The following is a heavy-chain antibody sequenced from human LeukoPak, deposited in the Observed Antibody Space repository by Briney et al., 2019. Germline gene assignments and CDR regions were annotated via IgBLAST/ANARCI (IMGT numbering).Heavy chain of an antibody. D-gene: IGHD3-9*01. V-gene: IGHV4-34*01. Sequence: SETLSLTCAVYGGSITGYYWCWIRQTPGRGLEWVGEIHYTGATSYNPSLKSRATISTDTSKNQFSLRLSSVTAADTAVYYCARGNILTGYCFDFWGRGALVTVSS. J-gene: IGHJ4*02. CDR1: GGSITGYY. CDR3: ARGNILTGYCFDF. CDR2: IHYTGAT.